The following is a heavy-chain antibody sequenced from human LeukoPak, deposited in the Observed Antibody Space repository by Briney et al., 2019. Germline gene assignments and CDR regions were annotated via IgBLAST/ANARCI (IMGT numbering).Heavy chain of an antibody. CDR3: ARDIYYDSSGSANWFDP. J-gene: IGHJ5*02. D-gene: IGHD3-22*01. V-gene: IGHV4-39*07. CDR2: IYYSGST. CDR1: GGSISSSSYY. Sequence: SETLSLTCTVSGGSISSSSYYWGWIRQPPGKGLEWIGSIYYSGSTYYNPSLKSRVTISVDTSKNQFSLKLSSVTAADTAVYYCARDIYYDSSGSANWFDPWGQGTLVTVSS.